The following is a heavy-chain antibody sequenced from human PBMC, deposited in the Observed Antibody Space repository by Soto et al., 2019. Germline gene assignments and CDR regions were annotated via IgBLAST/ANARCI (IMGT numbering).Heavy chain of an antibody. CDR2: IIPIFGTA. CDR3: ARVRVIWSYSLPFDY. CDR1: GGTFSSYA. Sequence: ASVKVSCKASGGTFSSYAISWVRQAPGQGLEWMGGIIPIFGTANYAQKFQGRVTITADESTSTAYMELSSLRSEDTAVYYCARVRVIWSYSLPFDYWGQGTLVTVSS. J-gene: IGHJ4*02. D-gene: IGHD2-21*01. V-gene: IGHV1-69*13.